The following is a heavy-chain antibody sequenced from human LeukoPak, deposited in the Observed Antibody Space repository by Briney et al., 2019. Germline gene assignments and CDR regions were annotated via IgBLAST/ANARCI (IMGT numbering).Heavy chain of an antibody. V-gene: IGHV1-18*01. CDR2: ISAYNGNT. Sequence: ASVKVSCKASGYPFTSYGISWVRQAPGQGLEWMGWISAYNGNTNYAQKLQGRVTMTTDTSTSTAYMELRSLRSDDTAVYYRARVIVVPAAIRRFDYWGQGTLVTVSS. J-gene: IGHJ4*02. D-gene: IGHD2-2*02. CDR1: GYPFTSYG. CDR3: ARVIVVPAAIRRFDY.